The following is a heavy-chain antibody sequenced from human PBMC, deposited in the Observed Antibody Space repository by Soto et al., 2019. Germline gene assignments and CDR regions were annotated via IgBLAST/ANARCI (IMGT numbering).Heavy chain of an antibody. CDR3: ARSPYCSSTSCYTGGDYYGMDV. CDR1: GGTFSSYA. D-gene: IGHD2-2*02. V-gene: IGHV1-69*13. Sequence: GASVKVSCKASGGTFSSYAISWVRQAPGQGLEWMGGIIPIFGTANYAQKFQGRVTITADESTSTAYMELSSLRSEDTAVYYCARSPYCSSTSCYTGGDYYGMDVWGQGTTVTVSS. J-gene: IGHJ6*02. CDR2: IIPIFGTA.